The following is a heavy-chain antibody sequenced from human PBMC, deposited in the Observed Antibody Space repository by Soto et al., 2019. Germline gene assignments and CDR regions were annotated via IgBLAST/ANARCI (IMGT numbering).Heavy chain of an antibody. V-gene: IGHV4-31*03. Sequence: QVQLQESGPGLVKPSQTLSLTCTVSGGSISSGGYYWRWLRQHPGKGLEWIGYIYYSGSTYYNPSLKSRVIISVDTSKNQFSLKLSSVTAADTAVYYCARDTSYSSFGWWGQGTLVTVSS. CDR1: GGSISSGGYY. CDR3: ARDTSYSSFGW. D-gene: IGHD6-6*01. J-gene: IGHJ4*02. CDR2: IYYSGST.